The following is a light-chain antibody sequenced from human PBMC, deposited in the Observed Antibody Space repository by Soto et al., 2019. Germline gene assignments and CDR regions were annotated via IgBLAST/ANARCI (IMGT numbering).Light chain of an antibody. CDR3: QQSARAPIT. V-gene: IGKV1-39*01. CDR2: GTS. CDR1: QRINNY. Sequence: DVQMTQSPSSLSASIGDRVTITCRTSQRINNYVNWYQQKPGQAPKVLIHGTSILQTGAPSRFSGSGSETEFTLTISSLQPEDFATYYCQQSARAPITFGQGTRLDFK. J-gene: IGKJ5*01.